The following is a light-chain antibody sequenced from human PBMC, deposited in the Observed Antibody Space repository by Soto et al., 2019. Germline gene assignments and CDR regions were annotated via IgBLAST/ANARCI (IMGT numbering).Light chain of an antibody. CDR1: GNDVGGYTF. CDR3: CSYTATTTYV. V-gene: IGLV2-14*03. J-gene: IGLJ1*01. Sequence: QSALTQPASVSGSPGQSISISCTGTGNDVGGYTFVSWYQQHPDKVPKLVIFDVNRRPSGVSDRFSGSKSVNAPSLTISGLQAEDAADYYCCSYTATTTYVFGTGTKPTVL. CDR2: DVN.